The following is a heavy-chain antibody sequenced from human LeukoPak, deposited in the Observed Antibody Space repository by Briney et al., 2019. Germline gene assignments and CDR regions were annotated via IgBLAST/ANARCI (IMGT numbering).Heavy chain of an antibody. CDR3: ARGTSWFGELRYYGMDV. CDR1: GGTFSSYA. V-gene: IGHV1-69*04. CDR2: IIPILGIA. Sequence: GASVKVSCKASGGTFSSYAISWVRQAPGQGLEWMGRIIPILGIANYAQKFQGRVTITADKSTSTAYMELSSLRSEDTAVYYCARGTSWFGELRYYGMDVWGQGTTVTVSS. J-gene: IGHJ6*02. D-gene: IGHD3-10*01.